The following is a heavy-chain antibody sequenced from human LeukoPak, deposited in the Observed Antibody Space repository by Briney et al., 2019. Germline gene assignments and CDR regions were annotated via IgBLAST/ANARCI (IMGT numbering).Heavy chain of an antibody. CDR2: IYYSGST. V-gene: IGHV4-30-4*01. J-gene: IGHJ4*02. Sequence: SETLSLTCTVSGGSISSGDYYWSWIRQPPGKGLEWIGYIYYSGSTYYNPSLKSRVTISVDKSKNQFSLELNSVTAADTAVYYCARGGDWLFDYWGQGIQVTVSS. CDR1: GGSISSGDYY. CDR3: ARGGDWLFDY. D-gene: IGHD2-21*02.